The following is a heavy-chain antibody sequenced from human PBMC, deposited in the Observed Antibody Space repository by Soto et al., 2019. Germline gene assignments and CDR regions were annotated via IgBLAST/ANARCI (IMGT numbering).Heavy chain of an antibody. J-gene: IGHJ4*02. Sequence: PGGSLRLSCAASGFTFSTFGMQWVRQAPGKGLEWVTAIWYDGSNKQYADSVKGRFTISRDNSKNSLYLQMNSLRAEDTGVYYCAGTTDDYNYGLRYWGQGTLVTVSS. CDR2: IWYDGSNK. V-gene: IGHV3-33*01. CDR1: GFTFSTFG. CDR3: AGTTDDYNYGLRY. D-gene: IGHD4-4*01.